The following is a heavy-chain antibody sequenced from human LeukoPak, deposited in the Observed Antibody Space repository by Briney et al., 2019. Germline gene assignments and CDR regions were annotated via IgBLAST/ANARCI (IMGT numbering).Heavy chain of an antibody. CDR3: ARIRDGYGDY. V-gene: IGHV5-51*01. Sequence: GESLKISCKGSGYSFTTYWIGWVRPMPGKGLEWMGIIYPGDSDTRYSPSFQGQVTISADKSISTAYLQLNTLKASDSAMYYCARIRDGYGDYWGQGTLVTVSS. J-gene: IGHJ4*02. CDR1: GYSFTTYW. CDR2: IYPGDSDT. D-gene: IGHD5-24*01.